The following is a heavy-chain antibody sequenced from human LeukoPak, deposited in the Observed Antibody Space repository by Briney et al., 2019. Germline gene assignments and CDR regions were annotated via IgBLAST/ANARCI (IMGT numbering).Heavy chain of an antibody. Sequence: GGSLRLSCAASGFTFSSYAMHWVRQAPGKGLEWVAVISYDGSNKYYADSVKGRFTISRDNSKNTLYLQMNSLRAEDTAVYYCAKGDYYYDSSGYYFTDYWGQGTLVTVSS. V-gene: IGHV3-30*04. CDR1: GFTFSSYA. D-gene: IGHD3-22*01. CDR3: AKGDYYYDSSGYYFTDY. CDR2: ISYDGSNK. J-gene: IGHJ4*02.